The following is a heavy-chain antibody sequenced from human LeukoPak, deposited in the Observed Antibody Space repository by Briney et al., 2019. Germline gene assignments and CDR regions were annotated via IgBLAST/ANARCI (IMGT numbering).Heavy chain of an antibody. CDR3: ARSSGSYPFDY. D-gene: IGHD1-26*01. CDR2: ISYDGSNK. CDR1: GFTFSRYA. Sequence: GGSLRLSCAASGFTFSRYAMHWVRQAPGKGLEWVAVISYDGSNKYYADSVKGRFTISRDNSKNTLYLQMNSLRAEDTAVYYCARSSGSYPFDYWGQGTLVTVSS. V-gene: IGHV3-30-3*01. J-gene: IGHJ4*02.